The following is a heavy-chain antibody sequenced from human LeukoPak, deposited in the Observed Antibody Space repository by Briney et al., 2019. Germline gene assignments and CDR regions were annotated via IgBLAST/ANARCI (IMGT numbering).Heavy chain of an antibody. CDR2: ISYDGSNK. D-gene: IGHD6-13*01. CDR3: AKDRADGAAADSDEYFQH. CDR1: GFTFSSYG. J-gene: IGHJ1*01. V-gene: IGHV3-30*18. Sequence: PGRSLRLSCAASGFTFSSYGMHWVRQAPGKGLEWVAVISYDGSNKYYADSVKGRFTISRDNSKNTLYLQMNSLRAEDTAVYYRAKDRADGAAADSDEYFQHWGQGTLVTVSS.